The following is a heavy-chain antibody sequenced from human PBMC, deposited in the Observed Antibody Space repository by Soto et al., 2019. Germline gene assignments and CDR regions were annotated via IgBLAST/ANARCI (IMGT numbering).Heavy chain of an antibody. Sequence: ASVKVSCKASGYTFTSYYMHWVRQAPGQGLEWMGIINPSGGSTSYAQKFQGRVTMTRDTSTSTVYMELSSLRSEDTAVYYCARALQKDYYDSSGSGYWGQGTLVTVPS. CDR1: GYTFTSYY. D-gene: IGHD3-22*01. CDR2: INPSGGST. J-gene: IGHJ4*02. V-gene: IGHV1-46*01. CDR3: ARALQKDYYDSSGSGY.